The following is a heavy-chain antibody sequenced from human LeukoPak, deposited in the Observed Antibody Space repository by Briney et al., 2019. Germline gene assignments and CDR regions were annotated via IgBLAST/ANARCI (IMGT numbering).Heavy chain of an antibody. CDR2: IYSGGST. J-gene: IGHJ5*02. V-gene: IGHV3-66*04. D-gene: IGHD3-22*01. CDR1: GFTFSSYA. CDR3: ARPRRQGSSGPNWFDP. Sequence: GGSLRLSCAASGFTFSSYAMSWVRQAPGKGLEWVSVIYSGGSTYYADPVKGRFTISRDNSKNTLYLQMNSLRAEDTAVYYCARPRRQGSSGPNWFDPWGQGTLVTVSS.